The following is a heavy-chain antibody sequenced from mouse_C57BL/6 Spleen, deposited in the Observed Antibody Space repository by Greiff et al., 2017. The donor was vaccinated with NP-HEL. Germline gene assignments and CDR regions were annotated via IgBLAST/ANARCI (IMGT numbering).Heavy chain of an antibody. V-gene: IGHV5-16*01. CDR2: INYDGSST. CDR1: GFTFSDYY. D-gene: IGHD1-1*01. J-gene: IGHJ4*01. Sequence: EVHLVESEGGLVQPGSSMKLSCTASGFTFSDYYMAWVRQVPEKGLEWVANINYDGSSTYYLDSLKSRFIISRDNAKNILYLQMSSLKSEDTATYYCARGPSYYYGSSSYAMDYWGQGTSVTVSS. CDR3: ARGPSYYYGSSSYAMDY.